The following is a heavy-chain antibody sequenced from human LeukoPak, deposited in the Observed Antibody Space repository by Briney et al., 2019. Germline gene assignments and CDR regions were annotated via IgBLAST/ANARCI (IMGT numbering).Heavy chain of an antibody. J-gene: IGHJ3*02. CDR3: AKDQYAFDI. CDR1: GFTFSTHG. CDR2: IRYDGINK. Sequence: GGSLRLSCAASGFTFSTHGMHWVRQAPGKGLEWVAFIRYDGINKYYADSVKGRFTISRDNSKNTLYLQMNSLRAEDTAVYYCAKDQYAFDIWGQGTMVTVSS. V-gene: IGHV3-30*02.